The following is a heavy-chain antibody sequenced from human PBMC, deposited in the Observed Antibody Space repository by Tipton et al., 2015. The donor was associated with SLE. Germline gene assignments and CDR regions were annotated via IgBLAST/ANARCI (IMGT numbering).Heavy chain of an antibody. Sequence: QSGPEVKKPGSSVKVSCKASGYIFTSYEINWVRQATGQGLEWRGLMNPNIGDASYALKLQGRVTMTRNISKSTAYMELSSLRSENRDAGYCARRWVCGGGRRQQSFGFWGRGALVSVSA. CDR3: ARRWVCGGGRRQQSFGF. CDR1: GYIFTSYE. J-gene: IGHJ4*02. CDR2: MNPNIGDA. D-gene: IGHD2-21*01. V-gene: IGHV1-8*01.